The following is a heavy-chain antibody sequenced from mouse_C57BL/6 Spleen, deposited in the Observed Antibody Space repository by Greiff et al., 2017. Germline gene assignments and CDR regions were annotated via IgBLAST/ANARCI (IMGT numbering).Heavy chain of an antibody. V-gene: IGHV1-69*01. D-gene: IGHD2-4*01. CDR3: ARYDYDAAWFAY. CDR2: IDPSDSYT. Sequence: VQLQQPGAELVMPGASVKLSCKASGYTFTSYWMHWVKQRPGQGLEWIGEIDPSDSYTNYNQKFKGKSTLTVDKSSSTAYMQLRSLTSEDSAVYYCARYDYDAAWFAYWGQGTLVTVSA. J-gene: IGHJ3*01. CDR1: GYTFTSYW.